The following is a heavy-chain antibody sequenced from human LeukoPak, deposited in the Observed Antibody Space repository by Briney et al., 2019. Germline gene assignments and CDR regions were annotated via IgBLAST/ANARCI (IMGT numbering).Heavy chain of an antibody. CDR2: IYSGGST. J-gene: IGHJ4*02. CDR3: ARGIGYYDILTGYGYYFDY. CDR1: GFTFSAYA. V-gene: IGHV3-66*01. D-gene: IGHD3-9*01. Sequence: PGGSLRLSCEASGFTFSAYAMTWVRQAPGKGLEWVSVIYSGGSTYYADSVKGRFTISRDNSKNTLYLQMNSLRAEGTAVYYCARGIGYYDILTGYGYYFDYWGQGTLVTVSS.